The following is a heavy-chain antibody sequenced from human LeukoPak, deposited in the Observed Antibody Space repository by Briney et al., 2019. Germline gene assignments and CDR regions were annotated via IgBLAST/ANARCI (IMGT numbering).Heavy chain of an antibody. V-gene: IGHV4-59*08. CDR2: IFYSGST. CDR1: SASVKTYY. CDR3: ARHSPFYYDSSGYRAFDI. J-gene: IGHJ3*02. D-gene: IGHD3-22*01. Sequence: SETLSLTCTVSSASVKTYYWSWSRQPPGKGLEWIGYIFYSGSTNYNPSLKSRVTISVDTSKNQFSLNLSSVTAADTAVYYCARHSPFYYDSSGYRAFDIWGQGTMVTVSS.